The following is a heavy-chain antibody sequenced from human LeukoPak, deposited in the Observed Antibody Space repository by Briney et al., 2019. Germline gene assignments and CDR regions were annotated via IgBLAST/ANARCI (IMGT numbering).Heavy chain of an antibody. V-gene: IGHV1-69*05. Sequence: SVKVSCNASGGTFSSYAISWVRQAPGQGLEWMGGIIPIFGTANYAQEFQGRVTITTDESTSPAYMELSSLRPEDTAVYYCARESGDYFDYWGQGTLVTVSS. D-gene: IGHD7-27*01. J-gene: IGHJ4*02. CDR2: IIPIFGTA. CDR1: GGTFSSYA. CDR3: ARESGDYFDY.